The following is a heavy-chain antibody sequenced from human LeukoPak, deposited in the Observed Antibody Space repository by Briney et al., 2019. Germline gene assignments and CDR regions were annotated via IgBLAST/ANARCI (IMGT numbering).Heavy chain of an antibody. Sequence: GGSLRLSCAASGFTFSSCAMSWVRQAPGKGLEWVSAVTASAGDAYYADSVQGRFTISRDNSKNTLFLQMNSLRAEDTAVYYCAKGDYSGSGTFFRNGMDVRGQGTTVTVSS. CDR3: AKGDYSGSGTFFRNGMDV. V-gene: IGHV3-23*01. D-gene: IGHD3-10*01. CDR2: VTASAGDA. CDR1: GFTFSSCA. J-gene: IGHJ6*02.